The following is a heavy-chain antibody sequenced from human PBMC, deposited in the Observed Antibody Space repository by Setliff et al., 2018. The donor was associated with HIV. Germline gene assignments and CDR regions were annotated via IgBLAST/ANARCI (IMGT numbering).Heavy chain of an antibody. Sequence: GASVKVSCKASGYTFTGYYMHWVRQATGQGLEWMGWMNPNSGNTGYAQKFQGRVTMTRNTSISTAYMELSSLRSEDTAVYYCASGYSYDYYYYYGMDVWGQGTTVTVSS. CDR1: GYTFTGYY. J-gene: IGHJ6*02. D-gene: IGHD5-18*01. V-gene: IGHV1-8*02. CDR3: ASGYSYDYYYYYGMDV. CDR2: MNPNSGNT.